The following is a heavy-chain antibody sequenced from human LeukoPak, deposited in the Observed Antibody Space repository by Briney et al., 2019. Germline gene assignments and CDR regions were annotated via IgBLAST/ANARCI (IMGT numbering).Heavy chain of an antibody. J-gene: IGHJ5*02. Sequence: GGCLRLSCAASGFTFDDYAMHWVRQAPGKGLEWVSGISWNSGSIGYADSVKGRFTISRDNAKNSLYLQMNSLRAEDTALYYCAKDSNEEYCSGGSCYSHNWFDPWGQGTLVTVSS. D-gene: IGHD2-15*01. CDR1: GFTFDDYA. V-gene: IGHV3-9*01. CDR2: ISWNSGSI. CDR3: AKDSNEEYCSGGSCYSHNWFDP.